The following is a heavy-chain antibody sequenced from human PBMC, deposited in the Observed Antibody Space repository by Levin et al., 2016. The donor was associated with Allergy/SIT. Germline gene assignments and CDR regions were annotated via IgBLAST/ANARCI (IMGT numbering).Heavy chain of an antibody. V-gene: IGHV4-38-2*01. J-gene: IGHJ3*02. CDR2: IYHSGST. Sequence: SETLSLTCAVSGYSISSGYYWGWIRQPPGKGLEWIGSIYHSGSTYYNPSLKSRVTISVDTSKNQFSLKLSSVTAADTAVYYCARTFYDSSGHNTFDIWGQGTMVTVSS. CDR1: GYSISSGYY. D-gene: IGHD3-22*01. CDR3: ARTFYDSSGHNTFDI.